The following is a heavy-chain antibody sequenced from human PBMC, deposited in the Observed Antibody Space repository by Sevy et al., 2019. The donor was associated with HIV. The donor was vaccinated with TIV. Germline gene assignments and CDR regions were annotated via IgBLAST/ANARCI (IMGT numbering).Heavy chain of an antibody. D-gene: IGHD6-13*01. CDR3: AQRRGQQLGLFDP. V-gene: IGHV3-23*01. CDR1: GFTFSSYA. CDR2: ISGSGGST. Sequence: GGSLRLSCAASGFTFSSYAMSWVRQAPGKGLEWVSAISGSGGSTYYADSVKGRFTISRDNSKSTLYLQMNSLRAEDTAVYYCAQRRGQQLGLFDPWGQGTLVTVSS. J-gene: IGHJ5*02.